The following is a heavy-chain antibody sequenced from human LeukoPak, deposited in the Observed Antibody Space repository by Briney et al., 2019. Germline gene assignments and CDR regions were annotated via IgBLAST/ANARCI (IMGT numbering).Heavy chain of an antibody. D-gene: IGHD1-26*01. V-gene: IGHV1-8*01. CDR2: MNPNSGNT. CDR3: ASHLGGSLYYFDY. J-gene: IGHJ4*02. CDR1: GYTFTSYD. Sequence: ASVKVSCKASGYTFTSYDINWVRQATGQGLEWMGWMNPNSGNTGYAQKFQGRVTITTDESTSTAYMELSSLRSEDTAVYYCASHLGGSLYYFDYWGQGTLVTVSS.